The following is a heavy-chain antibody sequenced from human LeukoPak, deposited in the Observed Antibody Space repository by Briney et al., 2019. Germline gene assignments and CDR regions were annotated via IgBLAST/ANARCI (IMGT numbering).Heavy chain of an antibody. Sequence: PGRSLRLSCAASGFTFSSYAMHWVRQAPGKGLEWVAVISYDGSNKYYADSVKGRFTISRDNSKNTLYLQMNSLRAEDTAVYYCASDFSGGIVVVPAAIAHWPTFDYWGQGTLVTVSS. J-gene: IGHJ4*02. CDR3: ASDFSGGIVVVPAAIAHWPTFDY. D-gene: IGHD2-2*01. CDR2: ISYDGSNK. CDR1: GFTFSSYA. V-gene: IGHV3-30-3*01.